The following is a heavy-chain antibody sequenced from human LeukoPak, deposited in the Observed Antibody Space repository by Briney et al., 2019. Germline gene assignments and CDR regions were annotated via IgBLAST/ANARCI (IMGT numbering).Heavy chain of an antibody. CDR3: ARELLGRAVGWDY. Sequence: GGSLRLSCAAYGFTVSSYYMSWVRQAPGKGPEWVSVLYSDGSTYYADSVKGRFTISRDNSENTLYLQMNSLRVEDTALYYCARELLGRAVGWDYWGQGTLVTVSS. V-gene: IGHV3-66*01. CDR2: LYSDGST. J-gene: IGHJ4*02. CDR1: GFTVSSYY. D-gene: IGHD2-21*02.